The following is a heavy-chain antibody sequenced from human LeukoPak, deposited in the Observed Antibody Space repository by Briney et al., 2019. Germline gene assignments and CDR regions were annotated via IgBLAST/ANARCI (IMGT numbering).Heavy chain of an antibody. CDR2: ISSSSYI. CDR3: ARVYSGSHVAYYFDY. CDR1: GFTFSSYS. D-gene: IGHD1-26*01. J-gene: IGHJ4*02. V-gene: IGHV3-21*01. Sequence: GGSLRLSCAASGFTFSSYSMNWVRQAPGKGLEWVSSISSSSYIYYADSVKGRFTISRDNAKNSLYLQMNSLRAEDTAVYYCARVYSGSHVAYYFDYWGQGTLVTVSS.